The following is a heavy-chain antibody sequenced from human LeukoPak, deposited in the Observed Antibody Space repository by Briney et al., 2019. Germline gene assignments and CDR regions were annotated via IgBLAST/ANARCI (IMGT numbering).Heavy chain of an antibody. V-gene: IGHV1-69*13. J-gene: IGHJ4*02. D-gene: IGHD6-19*01. CDR1: GGTFSSYA. CDR3: ARDRVPVAGKTNYFDY. CDR2: IIPIFGTA. Sequence: ASVKVSCKASGGTFSSYAISWVRQAPGQGLEWMGGIIPIFGTANYAQKFQGRVTITADESTSTAYMELSSLRSDDTAVYYCARDRVPVAGKTNYFDYWGQGTLVTVSS.